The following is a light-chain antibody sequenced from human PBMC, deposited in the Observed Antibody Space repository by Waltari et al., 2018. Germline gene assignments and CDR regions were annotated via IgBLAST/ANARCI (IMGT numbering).Light chain of an antibody. Sequence: DIQMTQSPSSLSASVGDRVTIPCRASQSISSYLNWYQQKPRKAPKLLIYAASSLQSGVPSRFSGSGSGTDFTLTISSLQPEDFATYYCQQSYSTPQTFGQGTKVEIK. CDR2: AAS. CDR3: QQSYSTPQT. CDR1: QSISSY. J-gene: IGKJ1*01. V-gene: IGKV1-39*01.